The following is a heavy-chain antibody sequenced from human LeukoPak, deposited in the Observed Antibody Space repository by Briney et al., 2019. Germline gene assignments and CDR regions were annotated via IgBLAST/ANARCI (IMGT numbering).Heavy chain of an antibody. Sequence: ASVKVSCKASGGTFSSYAISWVRQAPGQGLEWMGGIIPIFGTANYAQKFQGRVTITADKSTSTAYMELSSLRSEDTAVYYCARSSSGFDFNNWFDPWGQGTLVTVSS. D-gene: IGHD5-12*01. J-gene: IGHJ5*02. V-gene: IGHV1-69*06. CDR3: ARSSSGFDFNNWFDP. CDR1: GGTFSSYA. CDR2: IIPIFGTA.